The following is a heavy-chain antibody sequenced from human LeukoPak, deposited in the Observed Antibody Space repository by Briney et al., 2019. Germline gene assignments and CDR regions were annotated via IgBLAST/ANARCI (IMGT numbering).Heavy chain of an antibody. CDR1: GFTFSSYW. CDR3: AREMAVTNYYYGMDV. CDR2: INSDGSST. J-gene: IGHJ6*02. Sequence: PGGSLRLSCAASGFTFSSYWMHWVRQAPGKGLVWVSRINSDGSSTSYADSVKGRFTISRDNAKNTLYLQMNSLRAEDTAVYYCAREMAVTNYYYGMDVWGQGTTVTVSS. V-gene: IGHV3-74*01. D-gene: IGHD4-17*01.